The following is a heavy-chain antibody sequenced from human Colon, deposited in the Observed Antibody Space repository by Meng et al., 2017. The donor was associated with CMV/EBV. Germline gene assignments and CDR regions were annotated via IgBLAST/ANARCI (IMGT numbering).Heavy chain of an antibody. Sequence: SETLSLTCSVSNYSVSSGYYWGWIRQSPGKGLEWIGSIYHRGDTYSNPSLESRVTISLDTSKNQFSLKLTSVTAADTGVYYCARDTRSGSYTWFDPWGQGTLVTVSS. CDR1: NYSVSSGYY. V-gene: IGHV4-38-2*02. CDR3: ARDTRSGSYTWFDP. D-gene: IGHD3-10*01. J-gene: IGHJ5*02. CDR2: IYHRGDT.